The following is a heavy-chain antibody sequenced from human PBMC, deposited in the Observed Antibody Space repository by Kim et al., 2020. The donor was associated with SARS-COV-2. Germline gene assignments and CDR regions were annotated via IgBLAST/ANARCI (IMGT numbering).Heavy chain of an antibody. CDR3: ARAGFYGEEGNDY. Sequence: GGSLRLSCAASGFTFSSYWMSWVRQAPGKGLEWVANIKQDGSEKYYVDSVKGRFTISRDNAKNSLYLQMNSLRAEDTAVYYCARAGFYGEEGNDYCGQGTLVSVSS. CDR2: IKQDGSEK. V-gene: IGHV3-7*01. D-gene: IGHD4-17*01. CDR1: GFTFSSYW. J-gene: IGHJ4*02.